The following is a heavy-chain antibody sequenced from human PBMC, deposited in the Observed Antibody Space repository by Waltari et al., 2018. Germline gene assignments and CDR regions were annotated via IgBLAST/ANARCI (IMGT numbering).Heavy chain of an antibody. J-gene: IGHJ4*02. CDR1: GFNFISYA. V-gene: IGHV3-23*01. CDR3: ARHLYSIDYLELAK. Sequence: EEPLLESGGGLAQHGGSLRLSCAASGFNFISYAMSWVRQAPGKGLEWVSGISDSGVITKYADSVKGRFTVSRDNSKNTVFLHLNSLRAEDTAIYYCARHLYSIDYLELAKWGQGTLVTVSS. D-gene: IGHD3-22*01. CDR2: ISDSGVIT.